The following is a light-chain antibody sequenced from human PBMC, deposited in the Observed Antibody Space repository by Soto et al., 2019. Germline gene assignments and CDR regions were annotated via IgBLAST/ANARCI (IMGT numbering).Light chain of an antibody. CDR2: RNN. Sequence: QSVLTQPPSASGTPGQRVTISCSGSSSNIGSNYVYWYQQLPGTAPKLLIYRNNQRPSGVTDRFSGSKSGTLASLAISGLRSEDEADYYCAAWDDSLSGPVFGGGTQLTVL. CDR3: AAWDDSLSGPV. V-gene: IGLV1-47*01. CDR1: SSNIGSNY. J-gene: IGLJ7*01.